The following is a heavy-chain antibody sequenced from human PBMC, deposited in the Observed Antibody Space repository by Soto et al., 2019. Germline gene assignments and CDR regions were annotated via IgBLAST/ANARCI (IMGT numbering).Heavy chain of an antibody. CDR1: GDTFTNSA. V-gene: IGHV1-18*01. CDR3: AREGSRSGRPRPHTYIDY. Sequence: GASVKVSCKASGDTFTNSAFIWVRQAPGQGLEWMGWISAYNGNTDYEQKFQGRVTMTTDTSTSTAHMELRSLRSDDTAVYYCAREGSRSGRPRPHTYIDYWGQEPWSPSPQ. D-gene: IGHD6-13*01. CDR2: ISAYNGNT. J-gene: IGHJ4*01.